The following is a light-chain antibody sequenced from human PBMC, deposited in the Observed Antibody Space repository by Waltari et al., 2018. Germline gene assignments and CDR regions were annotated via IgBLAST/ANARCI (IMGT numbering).Light chain of an antibody. CDR2: KVS. CDR1: QSLVHSDGNTY. Sequence: DVVMTQSPLSLPVTLGQPASISCKSSQSLVHSDGNTYLNWFHQRPGKSPRRLIYKVSNRDSGVPDIFSGSGSGTDFTLKISRVEAEDVGVYYCMQSIHWPWTFGQGTKVEIK. CDR3: MQSIHWPWT. V-gene: IGKV2-30*02. J-gene: IGKJ1*01.